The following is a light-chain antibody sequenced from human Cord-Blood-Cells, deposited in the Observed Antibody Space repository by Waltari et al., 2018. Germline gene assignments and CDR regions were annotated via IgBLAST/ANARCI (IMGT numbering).Light chain of an antibody. CDR3: GADHGSGSNFVWV. J-gene: IGLJ3*02. CDR2: VGTGGIVG. CDR1: SGFSNSK. Sequence: QPVLTQPPSASASLGAPVTPSCTLTSGFSNSKVDWYPQRPGEGPRCVMRVGTGGIVGSKGDGIPDRFSVLGSGLNRYLTIKNIQEEDEGDYHCGADHGSGSNFVWVFGGGTKLAVL. V-gene: IGLV9-49*01.